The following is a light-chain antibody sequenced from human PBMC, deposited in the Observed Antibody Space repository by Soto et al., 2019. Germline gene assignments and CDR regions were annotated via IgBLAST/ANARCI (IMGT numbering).Light chain of an antibody. Sequence: DITMTQSPDSLAVSLGERATLNCKSSQSVLYTSNNKNYLAWYQQKPGQSPKLLIYWASTRESGVPDRFSGSGSGTDFTLTISSLEPEDFAVYYCQQRSKWPPITFGQGTRLEIK. J-gene: IGKJ5*01. CDR1: QSVLYTSNNKNY. CDR3: QQRSKWPPIT. V-gene: IGKV4-1*01. CDR2: WAS.